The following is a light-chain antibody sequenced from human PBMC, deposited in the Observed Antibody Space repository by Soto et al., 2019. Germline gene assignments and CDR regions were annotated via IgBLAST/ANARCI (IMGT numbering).Light chain of an antibody. CDR1: QSVSNN. J-gene: IGKJ1*01. V-gene: IGKV3-15*01. Sequence: IVMTQSPATLSVSPGGRASLSCRASQSVSNNLAWYQQKPGQAPRLLIYGASTRAAGIPGRFSGSGSGTEFTLIIISLQSDDFTVYYCQQYHNAGSTFGQGTKVEI. CDR3: QQYHNAGST. CDR2: GAS.